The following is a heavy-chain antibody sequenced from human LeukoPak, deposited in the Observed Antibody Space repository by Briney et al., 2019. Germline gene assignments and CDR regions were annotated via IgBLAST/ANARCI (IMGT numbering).Heavy chain of an antibody. V-gene: IGHV3-48*03. D-gene: IGHD2-2*01. Sequence: GGSLRLSCAASGFTFSTYEMNWVRQAPGKGLEWVSYISSRGSTKYYAESVMGRITISRDNAKNSLYLQMNSLRAEDRAVYYCAKDSLRTVPKASFDSWGQGTLVTVPS. J-gene: IGHJ4*02. CDR3: AKDSLRTVPKASFDS. CDR2: ISSRGSTK. CDR1: GFTFSTYE.